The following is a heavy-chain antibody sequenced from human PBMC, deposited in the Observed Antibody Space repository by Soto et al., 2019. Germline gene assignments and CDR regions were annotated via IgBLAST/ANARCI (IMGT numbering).Heavy chain of an antibody. CDR1: GYSFTSYW. Sequence: GESLKISCKGSGYSFTSYWIGWVRQMPGKGLEWMGIIYPGDSDTRYSPSFQGQVTISADKSISTAYLQWSSLKASDTAMYYCARLGPRGRLVPWFDPWGQGTLVTVSS. J-gene: IGHJ5*02. V-gene: IGHV5-51*01. CDR2: IYPGDSDT. D-gene: IGHD6-6*01. CDR3: ARLGPRGRLVPWFDP.